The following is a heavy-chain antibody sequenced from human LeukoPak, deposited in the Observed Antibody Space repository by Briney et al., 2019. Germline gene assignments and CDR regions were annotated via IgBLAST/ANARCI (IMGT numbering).Heavy chain of an antibody. D-gene: IGHD2-15*01. V-gene: IGHV3-21*04. Sequence: GGSLRLSCAASGFTFSSYEMNWVRQAPGKGLEWVSSISSSSSYIYYADSVKGRFTISRDNSKNTLYLQMNSLRVEDTAVYYCAKSGLNRFDYWGQGTLVTVSS. J-gene: IGHJ4*02. CDR3: AKSGLNRFDY. CDR2: ISSSSSYI. CDR1: GFTFSSYE.